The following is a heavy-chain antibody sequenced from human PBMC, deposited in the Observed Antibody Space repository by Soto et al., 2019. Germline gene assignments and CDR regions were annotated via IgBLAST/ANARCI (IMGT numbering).Heavy chain of an antibody. CDR1: GFIFSSCY. Sequence: EVYLVESGGALVQPGGSLRLSCAASGFIFSSCYMSWVRKAPGKGLEWVATIWPDGSVRKYLDSVRDRFTISRDNAKNSLYLQMDSLRAEDTATYYCARLLESVTTYDYWGQGTLVT. CDR3: ARLLESVTTYDY. D-gene: IGHD1-1*01. CDR2: IWPDGSVR. J-gene: IGHJ4*02. V-gene: IGHV3-7*01.